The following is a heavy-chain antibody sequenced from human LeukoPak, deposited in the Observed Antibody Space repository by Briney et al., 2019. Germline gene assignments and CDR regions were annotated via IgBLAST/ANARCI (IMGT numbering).Heavy chain of an antibody. J-gene: IGHJ6*02. CDR2: IYYSGST. D-gene: IGHD3-10*01. CDR1: GGSISSGGYY. Sequence: SETLSLTCTVSGGSISSGGYYWSWIRQHPGKGLEWIGYIYYSGSTYYNPSLKSRVTISVDTSKNQFSLKLSSVTAADTAVYYCAREQLNYGMDVWGQGTTVTVSS. CDR3: AREQLNYGMDV. V-gene: IGHV4-31*03.